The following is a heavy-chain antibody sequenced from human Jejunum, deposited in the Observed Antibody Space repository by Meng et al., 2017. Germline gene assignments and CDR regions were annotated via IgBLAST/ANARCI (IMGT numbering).Heavy chain of an antibody. Sequence: GGSLRLSCTASGFTLSPYAMSWVRQAPGKGLQWVATTSGSGLATYHADAVQGRFTISRDNARNSLDLEMNSLSAEDTAMYYCAKPIMIREAADTQFFDSWGQGTMVTVSS. J-gene: IGHJ4*02. CDR2: TSGSGLAT. D-gene: IGHD3-16*01. CDR1: GFTLSPYA. V-gene: IGHV3-23*01. CDR3: AKPIMIREAADTQFFDS.